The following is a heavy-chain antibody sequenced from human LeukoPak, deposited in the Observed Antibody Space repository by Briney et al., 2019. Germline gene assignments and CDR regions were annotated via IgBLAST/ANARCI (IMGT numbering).Heavy chain of an antibody. CDR1: GYTLTQLS. D-gene: IGHD4-17*01. CDR2: FDPEDGET. J-gene: IGHJ4*02. CDR3: ATFKHDYDKVFYFDY. V-gene: IGHV1-24*01. Sequence: ASVKVSCKVSGYTLTQLSMHWVRQAPGKGLEWMGGFDPEDGETIYAQKFQGRVTMTEDTSTDTAYMELSSLRSEDTAVYYCATFKHDYDKVFYFDYWGQGTLVTVSS.